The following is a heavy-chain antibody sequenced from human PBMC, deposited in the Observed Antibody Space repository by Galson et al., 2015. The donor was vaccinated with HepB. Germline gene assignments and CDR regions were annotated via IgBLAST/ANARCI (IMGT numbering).Heavy chain of an antibody. CDR2: IIPIFGTA. D-gene: IGHD3-3*01. V-gene: IGHV1-69*13. Sequence: SVKVSCKASGGTFSSYAISWVRQAPGQGLEWMGGIIPIFGTANYAQKFQGRVTITADESTSTAYMELSSLRSEDTAVYYCARDLDKSPDFWSGPGALDIWGQGTMVTVSS. CDR3: ARDLDKSPDFWSGPGALDI. CDR1: GGTFSSYA. J-gene: IGHJ3*02.